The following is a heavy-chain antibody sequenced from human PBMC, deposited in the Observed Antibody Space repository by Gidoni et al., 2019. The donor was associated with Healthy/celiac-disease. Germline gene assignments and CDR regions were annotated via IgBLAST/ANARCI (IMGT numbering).Heavy chain of an antibody. CDR3: ARRGYCSGGSCPDPNYYYYGMDV. J-gene: IGHJ6*02. D-gene: IGHD2-15*01. V-gene: IGHV1-2*02. Sequence: QVQLVQSGAEVKKPGASVKVSCKASGYTFTGYYMHWVRQAPGQGLEWMGWINPNSGGTNYAQKFQGRVTMTRDTSISTAYMELSRLRSDDTAVYYCARRGYCSGGSCPDPNYYYYGMDVWGQGTTVTVSS. CDR2: INPNSGGT. CDR1: GYTFTGYY.